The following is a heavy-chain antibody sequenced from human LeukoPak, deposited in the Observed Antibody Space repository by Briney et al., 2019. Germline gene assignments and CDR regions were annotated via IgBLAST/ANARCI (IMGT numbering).Heavy chain of an antibody. CDR2: INHSGST. CDR1: GGSFSGYY. J-gene: IGHJ4*02. Sequence: PSETLSLTCAVYGGSFSGYYWSWIRQPPGKGLEWIGEINHSGSTNYNPSLKSRVTISIDTSKNQFSLELSSATAADTAVYYCARDGRGGTPVLTYTDSWGQGTLVTVSS. CDR3: ARDGRGGTPVLTYTDS. V-gene: IGHV4-34*01. D-gene: IGHD4-23*01.